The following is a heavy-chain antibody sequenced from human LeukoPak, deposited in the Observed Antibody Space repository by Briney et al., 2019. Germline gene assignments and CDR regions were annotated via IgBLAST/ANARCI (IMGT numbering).Heavy chain of an antibody. CDR2: IIPIFGTA. Sequence: ASVKVSCKASGGTFSSYAISWVRQAPGQGLEWMGGIIPIFGTANYAQKFQGRVTITTDESTSTAYMELSSLRSEDTAVYYCARDRRTSSKSRVGAFDIWGQGTMVTVSS. V-gene: IGHV1-69*05. D-gene: IGHD2-2*01. CDR1: GGTFSSYA. J-gene: IGHJ3*02. CDR3: ARDRRTSSKSRVGAFDI.